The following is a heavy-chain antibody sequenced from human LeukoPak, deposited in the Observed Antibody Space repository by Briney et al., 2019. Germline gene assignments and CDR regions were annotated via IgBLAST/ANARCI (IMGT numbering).Heavy chain of an antibody. CDR1: GFTFSSFW. CDR2: IKQDGSEK. V-gene: IGHV3-7*05. J-gene: IGHJ4*02. D-gene: IGHD1-7*01. Sequence: GGSLRLSCAASGFTFSSFWMSWVRQAPGKGLEWVADIKQDGSEKDSVDSVKGRFTIARDKAKNSLYLQMNSLGAEDTAVYYCARGSKWNYVLHFDFWGQGTVVTVSS. CDR3: ARGSKWNYVLHFDF.